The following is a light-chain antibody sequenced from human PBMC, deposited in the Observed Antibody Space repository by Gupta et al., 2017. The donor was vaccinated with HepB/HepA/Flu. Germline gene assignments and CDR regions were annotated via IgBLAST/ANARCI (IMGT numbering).Light chain of an antibody. CDR1: QSVSSY. CDR2: DAS. CDR3: QQRSNWPPWT. J-gene: IGKJ1*01. Sequence: EIVLTQSPATLSLSPGERATLSCRASQSVSSYLAWYQQKPGQAPRLLIYDASNRATVLPARFSGSWSGTDFTLTSSILEPEDFAVYYCQQRSNWPPWTFGQGTKVEI. V-gene: IGKV3-11*01.